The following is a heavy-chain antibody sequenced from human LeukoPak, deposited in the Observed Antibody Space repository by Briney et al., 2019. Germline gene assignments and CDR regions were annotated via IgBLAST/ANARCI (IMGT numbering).Heavy chain of an antibody. Sequence: GGSLRLSCAASGFTFSSYAMSWVRQAPGKGLEWVSGISGSGGSTYYADSVKGRFTISRDNSKNTLYLQMNSLRAEDTAVYYCAKSLDCSGGSCYPYFDYWGQGTLVTVSS. CDR3: AKSLDCSGGSCYPYFDY. CDR2: ISGSGGST. D-gene: IGHD2-15*01. CDR1: GFTFSSYA. V-gene: IGHV3-23*01. J-gene: IGHJ4*02.